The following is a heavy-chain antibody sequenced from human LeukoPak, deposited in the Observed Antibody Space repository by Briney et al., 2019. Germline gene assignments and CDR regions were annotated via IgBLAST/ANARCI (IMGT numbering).Heavy chain of an antibody. CDR3: ARGSTVVTNYYYYFYMDV. J-gene: IGHJ6*03. CDR1: GGSISSYY. V-gene: IGHV4-59*01. Sequence: SETLSLTCTVSGGSISSYYWSWIRQPPGKGLEWIGYIYYSGSTNYNPSLKSRVTISVDTSKNQFSLKLSSVTAADTAVYYCARGSTVVTNYYYYFYMDVWGKGTTVTVSS. D-gene: IGHD4-23*01. CDR2: IYYSGST.